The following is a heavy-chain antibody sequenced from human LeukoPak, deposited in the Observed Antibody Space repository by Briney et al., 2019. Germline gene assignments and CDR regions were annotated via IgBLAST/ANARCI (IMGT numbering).Heavy chain of an antibody. J-gene: IGHJ4*02. CDR1: GGSISSGDYY. V-gene: IGHV4-61*08. CDR3: ASGSYYFNY. D-gene: IGHD1-26*01. Sequence: SQTLSLTCTVSGGSISSGDYYWSWMRQPPGKGLEWIGYIYYSGSTKYNPSLKSRATISVDTSKNQFSLKLSSVTAADTAVYYCASGSYYFNYWGQGTLVTVSS. CDR2: IYYSGST.